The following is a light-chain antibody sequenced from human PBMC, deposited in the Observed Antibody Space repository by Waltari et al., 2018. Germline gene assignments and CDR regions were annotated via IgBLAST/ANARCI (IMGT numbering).Light chain of an antibody. J-gene: IGLJ3*02. CDR2: EVT. CDR3: SSYTTSATWV. Sequence: QPALTQPPSVYGSPGQSVTLSCAGTDRDAGFYNRFPWYQQPPGTAPKLIIYEVTNRPSGVPDRFSGSKSGNTASLTISGLQTEDEADYYCSSYTTSATWVFGGGTKLTVL. CDR1: DRDAGFYNR. V-gene: IGLV2-18*02.